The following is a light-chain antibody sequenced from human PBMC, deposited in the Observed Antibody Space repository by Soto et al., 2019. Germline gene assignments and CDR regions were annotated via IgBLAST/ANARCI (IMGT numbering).Light chain of an antibody. J-gene: IGKJ2*01. Sequence: DIVMTQSPDSLAVSLGERATINCKSSQSVLRTSDNKNSFAWYQQRPGQPPKLLISWASTRQSGVPDRFSGSGSGTDFTLTISSLQAEDVAVYYCQQYYGSPYTFGQGTKLEIK. CDR2: WAS. CDR3: QQYYGSPYT. V-gene: IGKV4-1*01. CDR1: QSVLRTSDNKNS.